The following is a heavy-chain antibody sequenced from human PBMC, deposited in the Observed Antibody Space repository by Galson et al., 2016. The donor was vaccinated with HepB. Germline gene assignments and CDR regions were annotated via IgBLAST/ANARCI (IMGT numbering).Heavy chain of an antibody. J-gene: IGHJ5*02. CDR2: ISAYNGNT. D-gene: IGHD3-3*01. CDR3: AREVVGNYDFWSGYGSTRGFDP. CDR1: GYTFTSYG. Sequence: SVKVSCKASGYTFTSYGISWVRQAPGQGLEWMGWISAYNGNTNYAQKLQGRVTMTTDTSTSTAYMELRSLRSDDTAVYYCAREVVGNYDFWSGYGSTRGFDPWGQGTLVTVSS. V-gene: IGHV1-18*01.